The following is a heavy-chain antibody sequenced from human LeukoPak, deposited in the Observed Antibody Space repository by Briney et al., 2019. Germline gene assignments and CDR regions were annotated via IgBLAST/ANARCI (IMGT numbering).Heavy chain of an antibody. CDR3: ARGPYSSSSSSNWFDP. V-gene: IGHV1-69*05. J-gene: IGHJ5*02. CDR1: GGTFSSYA. CDR2: IIPIFGTA. D-gene: IGHD6-6*01. Sequence: ASVKVSCKASGGTFSSYAISWVRQAPGQGLEWMGGIIPIFGTANYAQKFKGRVTITTDESTSTAYRELSSLRSEDTAVYYCARGPYSSSSSSNWFDPWGQGTLVTVSS.